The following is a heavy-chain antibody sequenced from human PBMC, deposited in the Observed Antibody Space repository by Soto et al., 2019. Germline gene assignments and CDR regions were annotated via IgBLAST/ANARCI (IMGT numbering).Heavy chain of an antibody. CDR3: ASIAVAVGFDY. D-gene: IGHD6-19*01. Sequence: ASVKVSCKASGYTFTSYGISWVRQAPGQGLEWMGWISAYNGNTNYAQKFQGRVTMTRDTSTSTVYMELSSLRSEDTAVYYCASIAVAVGFDYWGQGTLVTVSS. CDR1: GYTFTSYG. V-gene: IGHV1-18*01. CDR2: ISAYNGNT. J-gene: IGHJ4*02.